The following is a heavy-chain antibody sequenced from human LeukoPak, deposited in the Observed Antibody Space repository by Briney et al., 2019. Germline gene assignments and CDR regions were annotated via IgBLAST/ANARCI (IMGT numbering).Heavy chain of an antibody. D-gene: IGHD3-10*01. Sequence: QPGGSLRLSCAASGFSLSNHGMHWVRQAPGKRLEWVAVIWDDGNNKRYANSVNGRFTISRDNSENTLYLQMNGLTAEDTAMYYCARDSYQDYYGRFDPWGQGTLVIVSS. CDR1: GFSLSNHG. CDR2: IWDDGNNK. CDR3: ARDSYQDYYGRFDP. J-gene: IGHJ5*02. V-gene: IGHV3-33*01.